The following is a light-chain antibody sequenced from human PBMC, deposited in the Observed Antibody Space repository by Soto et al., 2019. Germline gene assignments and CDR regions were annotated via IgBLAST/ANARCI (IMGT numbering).Light chain of an antibody. J-gene: IGKJ5*01. CDR1: QSFSSSY. CDR3: QQRSNWPRG. CDR2: ATS. Sequence: EIVLTQSPCTLSLSPGGGATLSCGASQSFSSSYLAWYQQKRGQAPRLLIYATSSRATGIPDRFSGSGYGTDFNLTISSLETEDFAVYYCQQRSNWPRGFGQGTRLEIK. V-gene: IGKV3D-20*02.